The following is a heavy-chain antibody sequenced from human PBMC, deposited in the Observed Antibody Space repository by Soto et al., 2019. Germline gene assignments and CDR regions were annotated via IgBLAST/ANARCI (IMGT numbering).Heavy chain of an antibody. Sequence: GGSLRLSCAASGFTFSSYAMSWVRQAPGKGLEWVSALSGSGISTYYADSVKGRFTISRDNSKNTLYLQMNSLRAEDTAVYYCAKDLGYSTGWEPFDYWGQGTLVTVSS. CDR2: LSGSGIST. J-gene: IGHJ4*02. CDR3: AKDLGYSTGWEPFDY. V-gene: IGHV3-23*01. CDR1: GFTFSSYA. D-gene: IGHD6-19*01.